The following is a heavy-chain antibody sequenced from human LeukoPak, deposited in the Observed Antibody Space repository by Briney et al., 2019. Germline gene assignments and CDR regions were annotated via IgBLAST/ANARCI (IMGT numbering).Heavy chain of an antibody. CDR2: ISGSGGST. D-gene: IGHD6-13*01. J-gene: IGHJ5*02. CDR3: AKDPPSWYSSSWYGFDP. V-gene: IGHV3-23*01. CDR1: GFTIATKY. Sequence: GGSLRLSCAASGFTIATKYMNWVRQAPGKGLEWVSAISGSGGSTYYADSVKGRFTISRDNSKNTLYLQMNSLRAEDTAVYYCAKDPPSWYSSSWYGFDPWGQGTLVTVSS.